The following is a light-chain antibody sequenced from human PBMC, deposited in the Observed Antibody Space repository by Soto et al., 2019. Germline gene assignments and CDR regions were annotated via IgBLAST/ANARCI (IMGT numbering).Light chain of an antibody. CDR2: NAS. J-gene: IGKJ1*01. V-gene: IGKV3D-20*02. CDR1: QSVSSTY. Sequence: EIVLTQSPGTLSLSPGEGATLSCRASQSVSSTYLAWYQQKPGQTPRLLIYNASNRATGVPVRFSGSGSGTEFTLTISSLEPEDFAVYYCQQRGNWPLPWTFGQGAKVEI. CDR3: QQRGNWPLPWT.